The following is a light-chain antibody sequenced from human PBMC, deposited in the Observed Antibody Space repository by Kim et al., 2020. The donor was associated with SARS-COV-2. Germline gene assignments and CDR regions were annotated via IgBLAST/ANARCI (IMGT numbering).Light chain of an antibody. CDR2: GKN. CDR1: SLRNFY. CDR3: MSRDSSSNHHVV. V-gene: IGLV3-19*01. J-gene: IGLJ2*01. Sequence: LGQRVRITCQGDSLRNFYASWYQQRPGQAPVLVIYGKNDRPSGIPDRFPGSTSGNTASLTITGAQVEDEADYYCMSRDSSSNHHVVFGGGTQLTVL.